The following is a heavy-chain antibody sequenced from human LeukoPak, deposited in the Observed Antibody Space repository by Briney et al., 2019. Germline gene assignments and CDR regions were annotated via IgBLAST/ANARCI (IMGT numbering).Heavy chain of an antibody. D-gene: IGHD3-16*01. V-gene: IGHV1-2*02. J-gene: IGHJ5*02. CDR2: INPNSGGT. CDR1: GYTFTGYY. Sequence: ASVKVSCKASGYTFTGYYMHWVRQGPGQGFEWMGWINPNSGGTNYAQKFQGRVTMTRDTSISTAYMELSRLRSDDTAVYYCARDDYPDWFDPWGQGTLVTVSS. CDR3: ARDDYPDWFDP.